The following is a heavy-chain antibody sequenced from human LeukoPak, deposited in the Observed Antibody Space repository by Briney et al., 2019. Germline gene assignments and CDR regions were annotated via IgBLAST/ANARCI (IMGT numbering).Heavy chain of an antibody. CDR1: GGTFSSYA. CDR2: IIPIFGTA. V-gene: IGHV1-69*06. Sequence: GASVKVSCKASGGTFSSYAISWVRQAPGQGLEWMGGIIPIFGTANYAQKFQGRVTITADKSTSTAYMELSSLRSEDTAVYYCARDYGSLFRGYYYYYYMDVWGKGTTVTISS. CDR3: ARDYGSLFRGYYYYYYMDV. J-gene: IGHJ6*03. D-gene: IGHD1-26*01.